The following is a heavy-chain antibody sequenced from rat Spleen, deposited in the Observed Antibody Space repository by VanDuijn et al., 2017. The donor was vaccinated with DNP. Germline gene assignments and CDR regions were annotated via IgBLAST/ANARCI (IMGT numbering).Heavy chain of an antibody. J-gene: IGHJ3*01. V-gene: IGHV5-31*01. Sequence: EVQLVESGGGPVQPGRSLKLSCVASGFIFSNYWMTWIRQAPGKGLEWVASITNTGGSTYYPDSVKGRFTISRNNAKRTLYLQMDSLRSEDTATYYCASKVFPYYSGSNWFTYWGQGTLVTVSS. CDR3: ASKVFPYYSGSNWFTY. D-gene: IGHD1-1*01. CDR2: ITNTGGST. CDR1: GFIFSNYW.